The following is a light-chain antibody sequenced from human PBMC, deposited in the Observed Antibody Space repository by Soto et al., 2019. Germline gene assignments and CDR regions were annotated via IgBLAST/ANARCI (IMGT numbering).Light chain of an antibody. J-gene: IGKJ2*01. CDR3: QQYGSSPPYT. V-gene: IGKV3-20*01. Sequence: EIVLTQSPGTLSLSPGERATLSCRASRSVSSGYLAGYQQKPGQAPRLLIYGASSRATGIPDRFSGSGSGTDFTLTISRLEPEDFAVYYCQQYGSSPPYTFGQGTKLEIK. CDR2: GAS. CDR1: RSVSSGY.